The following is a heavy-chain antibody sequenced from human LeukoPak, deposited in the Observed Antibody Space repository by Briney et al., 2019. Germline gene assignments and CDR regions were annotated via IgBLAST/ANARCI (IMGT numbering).Heavy chain of an antibody. CDR3: ARRPYGGNAFDI. CDR1: GGSISSYY. J-gene: IGHJ3*02. V-gene: IGHV4-4*07. D-gene: IGHD4-23*01. CDR2: IYGSGTT. Sequence: PSETLSLTCTVSGGSISSYYWSWIRQPAGKGLEWIGHIYGSGTTNYDPSFKSRVTMSLDTSKNQFSLKLSSVTAADTAGYYCARRPYGGNAFDIWGQGTMVTVSA.